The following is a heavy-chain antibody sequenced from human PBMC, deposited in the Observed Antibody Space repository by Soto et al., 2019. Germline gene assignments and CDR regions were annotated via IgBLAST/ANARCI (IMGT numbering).Heavy chain of an antibody. D-gene: IGHD2-15*01. Sequence: QVQLVQSGAEVKKPGSSVQVSCKASGGTFSSYAISWVRQAPGQGLEWMGGIIPIFGTANYAQKFQGRVTINADKPTSTAYMELSSLRSEDTAVYYCARGGYCSGGSCYYDYWGQGTLVTVSS. CDR3: ARGGYCSGGSCYYDY. CDR2: IIPIFGTA. V-gene: IGHV1-69*06. J-gene: IGHJ4*02. CDR1: GGTFSSYA.